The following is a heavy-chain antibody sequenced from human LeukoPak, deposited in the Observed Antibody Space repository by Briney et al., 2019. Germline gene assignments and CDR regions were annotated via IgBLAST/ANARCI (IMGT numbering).Heavy chain of an antibody. V-gene: IGHV3-23*01. CDR3: ARNPAKVFPAVY. CDR1: GFTFSSYA. Sequence: GGSLRLSCAASGFTFSSYAMSWVRQAPGKGLEWVSAISGSGGSTYYADSVKGRFTISRDNAKNSLSLQMNNLRAEDTAVYYCARNPAKVFPAVYWGQGTLVTVYS. CDR2: ISGSGGST. J-gene: IGHJ4*02. D-gene: IGHD2-2*01.